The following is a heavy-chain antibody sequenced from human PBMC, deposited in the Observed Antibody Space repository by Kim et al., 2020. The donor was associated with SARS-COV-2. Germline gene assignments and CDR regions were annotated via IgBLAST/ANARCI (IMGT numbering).Heavy chain of an antibody. J-gene: IGHJ4*02. CDR3: ARGPPGAYCGGDCYSGFDY. CDR1: GFTFSSYS. CDR2: ISSSSSTI. Sequence: GGSLRLSCAASGFTFSSYSMNWVRQAPGKGLEWVSYISSSSSTIYYADSVKGRFTISRDNAKNSLYLQMNSLRDEDTAVYYCARGPPGAYCGGDCYSGFDYWGQGTLVTVSS. D-gene: IGHD2-21*02. V-gene: IGHV3-48*02.